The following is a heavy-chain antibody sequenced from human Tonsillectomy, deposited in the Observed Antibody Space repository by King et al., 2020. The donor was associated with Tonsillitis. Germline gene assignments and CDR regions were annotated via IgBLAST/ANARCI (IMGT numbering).Heavy chain of an antibody. CDR3: HYYGSGNYGDYYYMDV. J-gene: IGHJ6*03. D-gene: IGHD3-10*01. V-gene: IGHV3-33*08. CDR1: GFTFSSNG. CDR2: IWYDGSNK. Sequence: VQLVQSGGGVVQPGRSLRLSCAASGFTFSSNGMHWVRQAPGKGLEWVAVIWYDGSNKYYADSVKGRFTISRDNSKNTLSLQMNNLRAEDTAVYYCHYYGSGNYGDYYYMDVWGKGTTVTVSS.